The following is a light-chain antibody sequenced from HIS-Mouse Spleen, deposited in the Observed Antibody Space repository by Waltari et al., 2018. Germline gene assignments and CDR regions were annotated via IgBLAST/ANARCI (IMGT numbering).Light chain of an antibody. CDR3: SSYTSSSFNVV. CDR1: SSDGGGYNY. CDR2: DVS. V-gene: IGLV2-14*03. J-gene: IGLJ2*01. Sequence: QSALTQPASVSGSPGQSITISCTGTSSDGGGYNYVSCYQQHPGKAPKLIIYDVSNRPSGVSNRFSGSKSGNTASLTISGLQAEDEADYYCSSYTSSSFNVVFGGGTKLTVL.